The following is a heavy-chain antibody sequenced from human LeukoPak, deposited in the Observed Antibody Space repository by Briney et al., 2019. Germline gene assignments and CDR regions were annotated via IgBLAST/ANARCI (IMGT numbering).Heavy chain of an antibody. J-gene: IGHJ6*03. CDR2: IIPIFGTA. Sequence: SVKVSCKASGGSFSSYAISWVRQAPGQGLEWIGGIIPIFGTANYAQKFQGRVTITTDESTSTAYMELSSLRSEDTAVYYCARENSHTGYYYYMDVWGKGTTVTVSS. V-gene: IGHV1-69*05. D-gene: IGHD4-17*01. CDR3: ARENSHTGYYYYMDV. CDR1: GGSFSSYA.